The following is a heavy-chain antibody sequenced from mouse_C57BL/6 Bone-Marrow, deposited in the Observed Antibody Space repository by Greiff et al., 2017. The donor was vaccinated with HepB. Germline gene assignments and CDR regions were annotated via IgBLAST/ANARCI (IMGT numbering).Heavy chain of an antibody. J-gene: IGHJ2*01. CDR2: ISSGGSYT. CDR1: GFTFSSYG. CDR3: ESKYYKFDY. D-gene: IGHD2-12*01. Sequence: EVMLVESGGDLVKPGGSLKLSCAASGFTFSSYGMSWVRQTPDKGLEWVATISSGGSYTYYHDSVKGRYTISRDKAKNTLYLQMSSLKSEDTAMYYCESKYYKFDYWGQGTPVTVSS. V-gene: IGHV5-6*01.